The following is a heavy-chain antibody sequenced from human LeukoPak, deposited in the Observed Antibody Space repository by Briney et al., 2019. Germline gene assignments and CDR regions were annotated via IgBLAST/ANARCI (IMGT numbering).Heavy chain of an antibody. V-gene: IGHV1-2*02. CDR2: INPNSGGT. Sequence: ASVKVSCKASGYTFTCYYMHWVRQAPGQGLEWMGWINPNSGGTNYAQKFQGRVTMTRDTSISTAYMELSRLRSDDTAVYYCARDSYYDSSGYYSSEYFQHWGQGTLVTVSS. D-gene: IGHD3-22*01. J-gene: IGHJ1*01. CDR3: ARDSYYDSSGYYSSEYFQH. CDR1: GYTFTCYY.